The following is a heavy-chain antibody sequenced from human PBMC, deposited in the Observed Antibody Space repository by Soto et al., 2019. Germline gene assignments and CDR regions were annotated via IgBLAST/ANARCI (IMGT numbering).Heavy chain of an antibody. CDR2: IGTSDGSI. CDR3: TRHRIVWANHMTTVISNDGFDI. Sequence: PKRHSSTAAECTCIHRSGSRFRKPPGNRPEGDSSIGTSDGSIYYAASVRGRFTISRDDSKNTTYLQISSLKAEDTAVYYCTRHRIVWANHMTTVISNDGFDIWGQGTMVIVSS. J-gene: IGHJ3*02. V-gene: IGHV3-21*04. D-gene: IGHD4-17*01. CDR1: ECTCIHRS.